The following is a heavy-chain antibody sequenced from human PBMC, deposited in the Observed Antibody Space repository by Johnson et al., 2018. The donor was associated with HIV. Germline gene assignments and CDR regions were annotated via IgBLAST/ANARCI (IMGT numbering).Heavy chain of an antibody. CDR1: GFTFSSYA. Sequence: QVQLVESGGGVVQPGRSLRLSCAASGFTFSSYAMHWVRQAPGKGLEWVAVISYDGSNKYYADSVKGRFTISRDNSKNTLYLQMNSLKTEDTAVYYCTTDQGYYGDAFDIWGQGTMVTVSS. V-gene: IGHV3-30-3*01. CDR2: ISYDGSNK. J-gene: IGHJ3*02. D-gene: IGHD3-10*01. CDR3: TTDQGYYGDAFDI.